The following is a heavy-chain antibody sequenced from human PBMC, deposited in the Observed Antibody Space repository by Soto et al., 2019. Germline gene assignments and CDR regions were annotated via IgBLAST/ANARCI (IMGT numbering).Heavy chain of an antibody. CDR1: GFTFSSYA. V-gene: IGHV3-64D*06. CDR2: ISSNGGST. J-gene: IGHJ3*02. CDR3: VKRSRSAVTTFGAFDI. D-gene: IGHD3-16*01. Sequence: PGGSLRLSCSASGFTFSSYAMHWVRQAPGKGLEYVSAISSNGGSTYYADSVKGRFTISRDNSKNTLYLQMSSLRAEDTAVYYCVKRSRSAVTTFGAFDIWGQGTMVTVSS.